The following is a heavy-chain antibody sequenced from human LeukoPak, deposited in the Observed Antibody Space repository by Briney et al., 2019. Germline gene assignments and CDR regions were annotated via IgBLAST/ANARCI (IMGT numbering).Heavy chain of an antibody. Sequence: ASVKFCCKASGYTFTGYYIHWVRQAPGQGLEWIGWINPNSGSTNYAQKFQGRVTMTRDTSISTAYMELSRLRSDDTAVYYCARASLDGGDYFDYWGQGTLVTVSS. V-gene: IGHV1-2*02. CDR3: ARASLDGGDYFDY. J-gene: IGHJ4*02. CDR2: INPNSGST. CDR1: GYTFTGYY. D-gene: IGHD3-3*01.